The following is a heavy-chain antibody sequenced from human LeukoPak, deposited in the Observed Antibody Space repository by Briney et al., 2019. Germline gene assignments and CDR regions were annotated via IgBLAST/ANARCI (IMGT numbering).Heavy chain of an antibody. V-gene: IGHV1-18*01. J-gene: IGHJ3*02. CDR2: ISAYNGST. Sequence: GASVKVSCKASGYTFTNYGINWVRQAPGQGLEWMGWISAYNGSTNYAQKLQGRVTMTTDTSTSTAYMELRSLRSDDTAVYYCARSAGPESAFDIWGQGTMVTVSS. CDR1: GYTFTNYG. CDR3: ARSAGPESAFDI.